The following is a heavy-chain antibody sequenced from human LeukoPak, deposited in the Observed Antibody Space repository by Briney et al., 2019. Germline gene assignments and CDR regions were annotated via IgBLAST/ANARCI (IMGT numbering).Heavy chain of an antibody. CDR3: ARGVPESVWFGQSYPKGWFDP. D-gene: IGHD3-10*01. J-gene: IGHJ5*02. Sequence: KASETLSLTCIVSGGSFSSYFWTWIRQPPRKGLEWIGYVSYSGSTTYNPSLKSRVTISVDTSKNQFSLKLTSVTAADTAVYYCARGVPESVWFGQSYPKGWFDPWGQGTLVTVSS. CDR1: GGSFSSYF. V-gene: IGHV4-59*01. CDR2: VSYSGST.